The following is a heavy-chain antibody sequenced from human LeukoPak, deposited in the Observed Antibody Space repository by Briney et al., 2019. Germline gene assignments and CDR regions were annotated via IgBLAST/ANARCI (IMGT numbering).Heavy chain of an antibody. V-gene: IGHV3-49*04. D-gene: IGHD3-22*01. Sequence: GGSLRLSCTASGFTFDDYAMAWVRQAPGKGLDWVGFIRSKAYGGTTDYAASVKGRFTISRDDSKSIAYLQMNSLKTEGTAVYYCTRGYGDYDNGGYYWGQGALVTVSS. J-gene: IGHJ4*02. CDR3: TRGYGDYDNGGYY. CDR2: IRSKAYGGTT. CDR1: GFTFDDYA.